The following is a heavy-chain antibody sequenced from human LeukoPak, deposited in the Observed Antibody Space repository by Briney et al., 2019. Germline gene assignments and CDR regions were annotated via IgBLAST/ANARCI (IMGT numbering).Heavy chain of an antibody. D-gene: IGHD3-22*01. CDR3: SYSLGNYYDSSGYFRGATYYFDY. CDR2: IIPIFGTA. J-gene: IGHJ4*02. V-gene: IGHV1-69*13. Sequence: GASVKFSCKASGGTFSTYAISWVRQAPGQGLEWMGGIIPIFGTANYAQKFQGRVPITADESTSTAYMELSSLRSEDTAVYYCSYSLGNYYDSSGYFRGATYYFDYWGQGTLVTVSS. CDR1: GGTFSTYA.